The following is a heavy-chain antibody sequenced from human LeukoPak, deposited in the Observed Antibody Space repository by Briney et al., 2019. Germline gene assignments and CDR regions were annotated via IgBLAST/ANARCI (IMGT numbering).Heavy chain of an antibody. J-gene: IGHJ4*02. Sequence: ASVKVSCKASGYSFTNYDINWVRQATGQGLEWMGWMNPNSGITAYAQKFQGRVTITRNTSISTAYMELSSLRSEDTAVYYCARGASGREDIDYWGQGTLVTVSS. CDR1: GYSFTNYD. V-gene: IGHV1-8*03. D-gene: IGHD3-10*01. CDR2: MNPNSGIT. CDR3: ARGASGREDIDY.